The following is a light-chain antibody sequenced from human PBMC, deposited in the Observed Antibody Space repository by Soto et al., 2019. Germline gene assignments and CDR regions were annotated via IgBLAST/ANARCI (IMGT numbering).Light chain of an antibody. CDR1: QGVTTN. V-gene: IGKV3-15*01. Sequence: ERVMTQSPGTLSVSPGERATLSFRAGQGVTTNFAWYQQKSGQSPRLLIYDFSIGATSVPARCSGTGSETDFTPTISGLQSEYSAVYFWQQYNNWPFSFGQGTRLEIK. CDR3: QQYNNWPFS. CDR2: DFS. J-gene: IGKJ5*01.